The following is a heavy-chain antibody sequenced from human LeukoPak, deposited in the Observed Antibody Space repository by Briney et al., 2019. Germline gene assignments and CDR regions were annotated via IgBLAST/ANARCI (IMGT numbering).Heavy chain of an antibody. CDR2: ISYTGST. J-gene: IGHJ4*02. D-gene: IGHD6-19*01. CDR3: ATYTRGWYKTDY. Sequence: SETLSLTCTVSGVSISSYYWSWIRQPPGAGLEWIGYISYTGSTDYNPSLKSRVTLSVDTSKNQFSLKLGSVTAADTAMYYCATYTRGWYKTDYWGQGTLVTVSS. V-gene: IGHV4-59*01. CDR1: GVSISSYY.